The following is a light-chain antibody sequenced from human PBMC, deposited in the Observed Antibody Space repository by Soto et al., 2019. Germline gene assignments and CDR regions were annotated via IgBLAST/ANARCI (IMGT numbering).Light chain of an antibody. Sequence: EIVLTQSPATLSLSPGERASLSCRASQSIGNSLAWYQHKPGQAPTLLMYDVSNRATAIPASFLGSGSGTDFSLTISSRVPDDVAVYYCWLCVNRWRFTFGQGTKVDIK. J-gene: IGKJ3*01. V-gene: IGKV3-11*01. CDR3: WLCVNRWRFT. CDR1: QSIGNS. CDR2: DVS.